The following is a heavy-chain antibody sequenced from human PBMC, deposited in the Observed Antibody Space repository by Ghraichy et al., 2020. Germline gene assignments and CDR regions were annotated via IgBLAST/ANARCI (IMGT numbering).Heavy chain of an antibody. CDR1: GFSFSNYW. V-gene: IGHV3-74*01. CDR3: ARGGGIMIRGIIITH. D-gene: IGHD3-10*01. J-gene: IGHJ4*02. CDR2: INSDGSST. Sequence: LSLTCAASGFSFSNYWMHWVRQAPGKGLVWVSRINSDGSSTSYADSVKGRFTISRDNAKNTLYLQMNSLRAEDTAVYYCARGGGIMIRGIIITHWGQGTLATVSS.